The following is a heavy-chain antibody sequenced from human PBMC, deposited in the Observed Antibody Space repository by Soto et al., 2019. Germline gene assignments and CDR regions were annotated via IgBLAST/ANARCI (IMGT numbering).Heavy chain of an antibody. CDR3: ARDSGLIWGNYGMDV. J-gene: IGHJ6*02. D-gene: IGHD2-15*01. V-gene: IGHV3-33*01. Sequence: PGGSLRLSCEGSGFIFSSHGMHWVRQAPGKGLEWVAVIYRAGKIYYADSVKGRFTTSSDNSQNTWFLQMNSLRAEDTAVYYCARDSGLIWGNYGMDVWGQGTTVTVSS. CDR1: GFIFSSHG. CDR2: IYRAGKI.